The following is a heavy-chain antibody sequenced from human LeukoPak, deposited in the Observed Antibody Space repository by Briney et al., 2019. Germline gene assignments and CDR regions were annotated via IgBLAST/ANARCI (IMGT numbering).Heavy chain of an antibody. J-gene: IGHJ5*02. CDR2: INPNSGGT. CDR3: ARIGGDYSNLNWFDP. Sequence: EASVKVSRKASGYTFTGYCNHWVRQAPGQGLEWMGRINPNSGGTNYAQKFQGRVTMTRDTSISTAYMELSSLRSDDTAMYYCARIGGDYSNLNWFDPWGQGTLVTVSS. CDR1: GYTFTGYC. D-gene: IGHD4-11*01. V-gene: IGHV1-2*02.